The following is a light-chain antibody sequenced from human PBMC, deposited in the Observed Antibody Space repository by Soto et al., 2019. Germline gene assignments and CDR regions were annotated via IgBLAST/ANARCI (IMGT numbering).Light chain of an antibody. Sequence: DIQMSQSPSSLSASVRDRVTITFRASQSISNYLNCYQQKPGKAPKLLIYAASSLQSGVPSRFSGSGSGTDFTFTISSLQPEDIATYYCQQYDNLPPFGQGTRLEIK. V-gene: IGKV1-33*01. CDR2: AAS. CDR1: QSISNY. J-gene: IGKJ5*01. CDR3: QQYDNLPP.